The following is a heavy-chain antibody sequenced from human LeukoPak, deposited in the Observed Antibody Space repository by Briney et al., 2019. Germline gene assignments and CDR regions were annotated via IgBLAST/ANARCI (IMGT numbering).Heavy chain of an antibody. V-gene: IGHV4-30-4*01. CDR2: IHYSENA. D-gene: IGHD1-7*01. J-gene: IGHJ5*02. CDR1: GGSVGSGDYY. CDR3: ARVMTGTWWFDP. Sequence: SQTLSLTCTVSGGSVGSGDYYWTWIRQAPGKGLEYIGYIHYSENAYYSPSLRSRLSIFADTSKKQFSLKLRSVTAADTAVYYCARVMTGTWWFDPWGQGTLVTVSS.